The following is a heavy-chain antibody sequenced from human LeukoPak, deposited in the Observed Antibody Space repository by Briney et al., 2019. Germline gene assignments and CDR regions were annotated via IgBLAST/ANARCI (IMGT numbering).Heavy chain of an antibody. J-gene: IGHJ4*02. D-gene: IGHD2-15*01. CDR1: GFTFSSYC. V-gene: IGHV3-30*02. Sequence: GGSLRLSCAASGFTFSSYCMHWVRQAPGKGLEWVAFIRYDGSNKYYADSVKGRFPISRENSKNTMYLQMNRLRAEDTDVYYCAKDRDRSPSDYWGQGTLVTVSS. CDR2: IRYDGSNK. CDR3: AKDRDRSPSDY.